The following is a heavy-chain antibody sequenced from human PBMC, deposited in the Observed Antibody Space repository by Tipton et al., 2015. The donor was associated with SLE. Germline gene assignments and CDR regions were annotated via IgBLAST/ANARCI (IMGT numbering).Heavy chain of an antibody. CDR3: ARMGISYGKYHFDY. CDR1: GGSFSGYY. D-gene: IGHD5-18*01. J-gene: IGHJ4*02. Sequence: LRLSCAVYGGSFSGYYWSWIRQPPGKGLEWIGEINHSGSTNYNPSLKSRVTISVDTSKNQFSLKLSSVTAADTAVYYCARMGISYGKYHFDYWGQGTLVTVSS. CDR2: INHSGST. V-gene: IGHV4-34*01.